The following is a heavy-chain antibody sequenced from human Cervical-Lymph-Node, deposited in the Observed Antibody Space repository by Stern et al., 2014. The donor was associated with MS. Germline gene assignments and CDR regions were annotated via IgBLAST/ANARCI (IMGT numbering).Heavy chain of an antibody. J-gene: IGHJ4*02. CDR3: ATRRGCSGGSCSSRSLDY. CDR2: INPKGGVT. CDR1: GYTFTAYN. D-gene: IGHD2-15*01. Sequence: VQLVESGADVKKPGASVKVSCKASGYTFTAYNMHWLRQAPGQALEWMGRINPKGGVTTYAQRFQDRVTMTRDTSISTVYMELSRLRSNDTAMYYCATRRGCSGGSCSSRSLDYWGQGTLVTVSS. V-gene: IGHV1-2*06.